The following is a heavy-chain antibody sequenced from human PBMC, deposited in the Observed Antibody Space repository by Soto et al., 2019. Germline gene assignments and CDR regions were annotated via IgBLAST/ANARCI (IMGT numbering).Heavy chain of an antibody. J-gene: IGHJ5*02. CDR2: INTYNGNT. D-gene: IGHD3-10*01. CDR1: GYTFTNYG. V-gene: IGHV1-18*01. CDR3: ARGVGSGTYYNQYNWFDP. Sequence: EASLKVSCKASGYTFTNYGISWVRQAPGKGLEWMGWINTYNGNTNHAQKLQGRVTMTTDTSTSTAYMELRSLRSDDTAVYYCARGVGSGTYYNQYNWFDPWGQGTLVTVSS.